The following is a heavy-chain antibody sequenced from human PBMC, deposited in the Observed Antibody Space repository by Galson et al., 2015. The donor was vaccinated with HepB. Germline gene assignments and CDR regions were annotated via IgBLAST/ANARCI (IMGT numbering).Heavy chain of an antibody. CDR1: GGSISSGGYY. J-gene: IGHJ4*02. Sequence: TLSLTCTVSGGSISSGGYYWSWIRQHPGKGLEWIGYIYYSGITYYNPSLKSRVTISVDSSKNQFSLRLSSVTAADTALYYCARDISIAVDYAGYWGQGTLVTVSS. V-gene: IGHV4-31*03. CDR3: ARDISIAVDYAGY. CDR2: IYYSGIT. D-gene: IGHD4-17*01.